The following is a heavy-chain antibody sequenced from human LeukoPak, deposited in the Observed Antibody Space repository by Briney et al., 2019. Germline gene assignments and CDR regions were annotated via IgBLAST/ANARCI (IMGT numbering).Heavy chain of an antibody. CDR2: IKQDGSEK. D-gene: IGHD6-19*01. J-gene: IGHJ4*02. Sequence: GGSLRLSCAASGFTFSSYWMSWVRQAPGKGLEWVANIKQDGSEKYCVDSVKGRFTISRDNAKNSLYLQMNSLRAEDTAVYYCARGGIAVAVDYWGQGTLVTVSS. CDR3: ARGGIAVAVDY. V-gene: IGHV3-7*01. CDR1: GFTFSSYW.